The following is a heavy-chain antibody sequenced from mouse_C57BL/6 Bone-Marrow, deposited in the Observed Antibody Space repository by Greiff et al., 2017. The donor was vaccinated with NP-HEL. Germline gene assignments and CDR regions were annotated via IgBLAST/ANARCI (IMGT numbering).Heavy chain of an antibody. J-gene: IGHJ3*01. V-gene: IGHV1-81*01. CDR1: GYTFTSYG. CDR2: IYPRSGNT. D-gene: IGHD6-1*01. Sequence: QVQLKESGAELARPGASVMLSCKASGYTFTSYGISWVKQRTGQGLEWIGEIYPRSGNTYYNEKFKGKATLTADKSSSTAYMELRSLTSEDSAVYFCARALIRFAYWGQGTLVTVSA. CDR3: ARALIRFAY.